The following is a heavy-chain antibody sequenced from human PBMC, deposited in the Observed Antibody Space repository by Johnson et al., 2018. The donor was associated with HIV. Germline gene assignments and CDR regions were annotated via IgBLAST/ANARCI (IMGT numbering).Heavy chain of an antibody. J-gene: IGHJ3*02. CDR3: ARAVARGQWLANGYI. D-gene: IGHD6-19*01. Sequence: QVQLVESGGGVVQPGRSLRLSCAASGFTFSNYGMHWVRQAPGKGLEWVAVISYDGSNKYYADSVKGRFTISRDNSKNTLYLQMNSLRAEDTAVYYCARAVARGQWLANGYIWGQGTMVTVSS. CDR2: ISYDGSNK. CDR1: GFTFSNYG. V-gene: IGHV3-30*03.